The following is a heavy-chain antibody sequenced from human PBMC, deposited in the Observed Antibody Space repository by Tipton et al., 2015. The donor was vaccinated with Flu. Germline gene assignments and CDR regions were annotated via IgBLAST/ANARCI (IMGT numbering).Heavy chain of an antibody. J-gene: IGHJ6*02. CDR3: ARTLGGGSYLGWVDYYYGMDV. V-gene: IGHV4-39*07. Sequence: TLSLTCTVSGGSISSSSYYWGWIRQPPGKGLEWIGSIYYSGSTYYNPSLKSRVTISVDTSKNQFSLKLSSVTAADTAVYYCARTLGGGSYLGWVDYYYGMDVWGQGTTVTVSS. CDR1: GGSISSSSYY. D-gene: IGHD1-26*01. CDR2: IYYSGST.